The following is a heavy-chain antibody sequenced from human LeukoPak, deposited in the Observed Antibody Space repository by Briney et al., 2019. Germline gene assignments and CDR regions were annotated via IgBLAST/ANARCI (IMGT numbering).Heavy chain of an antibody. CDR1: GFTFSSYS. Sequence: GGSLRLSCAASGFTFSSYSMNWVRQAPGKGLEWVSYISSSSSTIYYADSVKGRFTTSRDNAKNSLYLQMNSLRAEDTAVYYCARGKEDYGDYVPFDYWGQGTLVTVSS. CDR2: ISSSSSTI. CDR3: ARGKEDYGDYVPFDY. J-gene: IGHJ4*02. V-gene: IGHV3-48*01. D-gene: IGHD4-17*01.